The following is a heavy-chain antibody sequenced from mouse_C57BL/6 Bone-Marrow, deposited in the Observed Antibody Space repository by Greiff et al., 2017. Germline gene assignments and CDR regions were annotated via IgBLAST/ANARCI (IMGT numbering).Heavy chain of an antibody. CDR1: GYTFTDYY. V-gene: IGHV1-76*01. Sequence: VQLVESGAELVRPGASVKLSCKASGYTFTDYYINWVKQRPGQGLEWIARIYPGSGNTYYNEKFKGKATLTAEKSSSTAYMQLSSLTSEDSAVYCCARGGYYDYAWFAYWGQGTLVTVSA. CDR2: IYPGSGNT. J-gene: IGHJ3*01. D-gene: IGHD2-4*01. CDR3: ARGGYYDYAWFAY.